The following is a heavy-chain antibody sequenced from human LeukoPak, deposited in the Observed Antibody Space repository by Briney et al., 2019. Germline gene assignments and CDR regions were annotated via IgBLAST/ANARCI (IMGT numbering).Heavy chain of an antibody. D-gene: IGHD2-15*01. J-gene: IGHJ4*02. CDR3: ARGHCSGGSCYPGDY. V-gene: IGHV1-69*04. CDR2: IIPILGIA. Sequence: ASVTVSCMSSGGTFSSYAISWVRQAPGQGLEWMGRIIPILGIANYAQKFQGRVTITADKSTSTAYMELSSLRSEDTAVYYCARGHCSGGSCYPGDYWGQGTLVTVST. CDR1: GGTFSSYA.